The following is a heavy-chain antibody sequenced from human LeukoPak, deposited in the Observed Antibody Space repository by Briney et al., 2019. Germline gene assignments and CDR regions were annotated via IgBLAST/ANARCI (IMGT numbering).Heavy chain of an antibody. CDR2: INPSGGST. Sequence: GSSVKVSCKASGGTFSSYAISWVRQAPGQGLEWMGIINPSGGSTSYAQKFQGRVTMTRDTSTSTVYMELSSLRSEDTAVYYCARVNSSSWYIGNYFDYWGQGTLVTVSS. J-gene: IGHJ4*02. V-gene: IGHV1-46*01. D-gene: IGHD6-13*01. CDR3: ARVNSSSWYIGNYFDY. CDR1: GGTFSSYA.